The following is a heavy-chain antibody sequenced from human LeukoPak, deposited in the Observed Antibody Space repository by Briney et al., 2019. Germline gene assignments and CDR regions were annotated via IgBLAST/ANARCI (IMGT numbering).Heavy chain of an antibody. V-gene: IGHV3-30*04. CDR2: ISYDGSNK. Sequence: PGRSLRLSCAASGFTFSNYAMHWVRQAPGKGLEWVAVISYDGSNKFYADSVKGRFTISRDNSKNTLHLQMNSLRAEDTAVYYCARSLATSYCYMDVWGKGTTVTVSS. CDR1: GFTFSNYA. J-gene: IGHJ6*03. CDR3: ARSLATSYCYMDV. D-gene: IGHD5-12*01.